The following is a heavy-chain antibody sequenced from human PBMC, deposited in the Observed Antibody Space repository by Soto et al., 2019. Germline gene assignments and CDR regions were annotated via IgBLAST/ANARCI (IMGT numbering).Heavy chain of an antibody. V-gene: IGHV3-7*05. CDR1: GFTFSSYW. D-gene: IGHD2-2*01. J-gene: IGHJ4*02. CDR2: IKQDGSEI. CDR3: AKSLSAIPGDS. Sequence: GGSLRLSCAASGFTFSSYWMSWVRQGPGKGPEWVANIKQDGSEIYYVDSVKGRFTISRDNAKSSLYLQMTSLRAEDTAVYHCAKSLSAIPGDSWGQGTLVTASS.